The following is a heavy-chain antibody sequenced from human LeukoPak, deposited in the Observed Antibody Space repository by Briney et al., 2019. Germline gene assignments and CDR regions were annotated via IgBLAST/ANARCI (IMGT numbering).Heavy chain of an antibody. J-gene: IGHJ3*01. Sequence: SETLSLTCSVSGAPLRSHYWTWIRQPPGKGLEWIGYIFHSGSTNYNPSLKSRVTISLDTSKNQFSLKLTSVTAADTAVYYCATGTTSGAFDFWGQGTMVTVSS. CDR2: IFHSGST. D-gene: IGHD1-7*01. CDR3: ATGTTSGAFDF. CDR1: GAPLRSHY. V-gene: IGHV4-59*08.